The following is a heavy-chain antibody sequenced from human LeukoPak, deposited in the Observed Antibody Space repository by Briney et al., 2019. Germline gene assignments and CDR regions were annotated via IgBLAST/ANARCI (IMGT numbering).Heavy chain of an antibody. D-gene: IGHD3-16*01. J-gene: IGHJ3*02. CDR3: ARATGTWGHDGFDI. CDR1: GYTFTSYG. V-gene: IGHV1-18*01. Sequence: ASMKVSCKASGYTFTSYGLSWVRQAPGQGLEWMGWISGHNGNTNYAQNLQGRVTMTTDTSTSTAYMELRSLRSDDTAVYYCARATGTWGHDGFDIWGQGTMVTVSS. CDR2: ISGHNGNT.